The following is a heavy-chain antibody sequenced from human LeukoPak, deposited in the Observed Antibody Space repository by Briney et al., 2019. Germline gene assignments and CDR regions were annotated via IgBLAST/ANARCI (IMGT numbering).Heavy chain of an antibody. CDR3: AREDSSGWYGVGSVDY. CDR2: INTNTGNP. D-gene: IGHD6-19*01. J-gene: IGHJ4*02. Sequence: ASVKVSCKAFGYTFTSYAMNWVRQAPGQGLEWMGWINTNTGNPTYAQGFTGRFVFSLDTSVSTAYLQISSLKAEDTAVYYCAREDSSGWYGVGSVDYWGQGTLVTVSS. CDR1: GYTFTSYA. V-gene: IGHV7-4-1*02.